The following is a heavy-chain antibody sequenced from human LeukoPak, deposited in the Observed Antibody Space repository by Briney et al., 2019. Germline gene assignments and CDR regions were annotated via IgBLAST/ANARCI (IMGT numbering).Heavy chain of an antibody. V-gene: IGHV3-66*01. CDR1: GFSVNSRF. J-gene: IGHJ4*02. CDR3: ARGTSGTTTFDF. CDR2: ITPGGHT. D-gene: IGHD1-7*01. Sequence: GGSLRLSCTASGFSVNSRFMNWVRQAPGKGPEWVSFITPGGHTYYTESVKGRFTIYRDNVRNTLSLQMNSLRVEDTAVYYCARGTSGTTTFDFWGPGTLVTVSS.